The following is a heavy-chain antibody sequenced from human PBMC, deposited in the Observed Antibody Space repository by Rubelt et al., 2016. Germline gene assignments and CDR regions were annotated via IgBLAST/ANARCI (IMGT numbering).Heavy chain of an antibody. CDR2: IFSGGYT. Sequence: EVQLVESGGGLVQPGGSLRLSCAVSGFTVSRNYMSWVRQAPGKGLEWVSGIFSGGYTLYADSVKGRFSISRDNSKNTLFLPMNGLGAADPAVDFCAREPAMGPPTAHFDFWGQGSLVTVSS. V-gene: IGHV3-66*01. CDR3: AREPAMGPPTAHFDF. J-gene: IGHJ4*02. CDR1: GFTVSRNY. D-gene: IGHD2-2*01.